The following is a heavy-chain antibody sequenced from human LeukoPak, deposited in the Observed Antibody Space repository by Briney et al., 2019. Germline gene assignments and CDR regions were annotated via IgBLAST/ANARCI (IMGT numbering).Heavy chain of an antibody. J-gene: IGHJ4*02. Sequence: SETLSLTCTVSGGSISSGDYYWSWIRQPPGKGLEWIGYIYYSGSTYYNPSLKSRVAISVDTSKNQFSLKLSSVTAADTAVYYCARGGRGYSGSYLSPIGYWGQGTLVTVSS. V-gene: IGHV4-30-4*01. CDR1: GGSISSGDYY. D-gene: IGHD1-26*01. CDR2: IYYSGST. CDR3: ARGGRGYSGSYLSPIGY.